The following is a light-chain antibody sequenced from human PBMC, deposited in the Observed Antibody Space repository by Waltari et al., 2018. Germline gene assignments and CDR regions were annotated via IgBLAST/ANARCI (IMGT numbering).Light chain of an antibody. J-gene: IGKJ1*01. CDR3: QKYDRLPAT. CDR1: QSVSRF. Sequence: EIVLTQSPGTLSLSPGDRGTLSSRASQSVSRFLAWYQQKPGQAPRLLIYGASTRATGIPDRFSGSGSGTDFSLTISRLEPEDFAVYYCQKYDRLPATFGQGTKVEIK. CDR2: GAS. V-gene: IGKV3-20*01.